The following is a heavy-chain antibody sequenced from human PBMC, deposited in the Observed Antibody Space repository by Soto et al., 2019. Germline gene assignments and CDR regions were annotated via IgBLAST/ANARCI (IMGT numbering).Heavy chain of an antibody. V-gene: IGHV1-46*01. CDR2: INPSSGST. D-gene: IGHD3-16*01. CDR1: GYPCTSYY. CDR3: AREMYTTRGSPFDY. Sequence: GASVKVSCKASGYPCTSYYVHWLRQSPGQGLEWMGFINPSSGSTSYAQKFQGRVTMTRDTSTSTVYMEVSSLRSEDTAVYYCAREMYTTRGSPFDYWGQRTLVTVSS. J-gene: IGHJ4*02.